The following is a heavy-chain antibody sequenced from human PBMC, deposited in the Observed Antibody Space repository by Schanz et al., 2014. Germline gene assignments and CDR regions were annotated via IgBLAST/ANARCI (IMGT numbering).Heavy chain of an antibody. V-gene: IGHV3-53*01. CDR1: GFTVTSYY. D-gene: IGHD3-9*01. Sequence: EMQLVESGGGLIQPGGSLRLSCAASGFTVTSYYMSWVRQAPGKGLEWVSVIYSGDNTYYADSVKGRFIISRDNSKNTLYLQVNSLRAEDTAVYYCAKHVRSLTGNDYWGQGTLVTVSS. CDR2: IYSGDNT. J-gene: IGHJ4*02. CDR3: AKHVRSLTGNDY.